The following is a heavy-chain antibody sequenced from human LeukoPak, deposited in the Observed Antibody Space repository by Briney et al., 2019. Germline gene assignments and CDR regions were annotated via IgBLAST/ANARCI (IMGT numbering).Heavy chain of an antibody. CDR1: GFTFSSYW. J-gene: IGHJ4*02. D-gene: IGHD3-16*01. V-gene: IGHV3-53*01. CDR3: AREGGGIPY. Sequence: GGSLRLSCAASGFTFSSYWMHWVRQAPGKGLEWVSVIYSGGSTYYADSVKGRFTISRDNSKNTLYLQMNSLRAEDTAVYHCAREGGGIPYWGQGTLVTVSS. CDR2: IYSGGST.